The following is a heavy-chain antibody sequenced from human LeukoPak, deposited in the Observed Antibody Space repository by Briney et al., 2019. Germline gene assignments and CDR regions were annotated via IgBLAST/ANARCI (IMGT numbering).Heavy chain of an antibody. J-gene: IGHJ6*01. Sequence: LPGGSLRLSCAASGFTFSSYSMNWVRQAPGKGLEWVSYISSSSSTIYYADSVKGRFTISRDNAKNSLYLQMNSLRAEDTAVYYCATYYDFWSGYCEGSGMDVWGQGTTVTVSS. CDR1: GFTFSSYS. D-gene: IGHD3-3*01. CDR3: ATYYDFWSGYCEGSGMDV. V-gene: IGHV3-48*01. CDR2: ISSSSSTI.